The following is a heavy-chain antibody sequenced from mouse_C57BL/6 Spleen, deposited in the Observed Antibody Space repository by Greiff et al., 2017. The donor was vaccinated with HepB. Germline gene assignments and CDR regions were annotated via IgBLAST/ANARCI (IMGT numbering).Heavy chain of an antibody. CDR2: MDPSDSYP. CDR1: GYTFTSYW. Sequence: VQLQQSGAELVKPGASVKLSCKASGYTFTSYWMQWVKQRPEQGLGWIGEMDPSDSYPNSNQKFKGKATLTVDTSSSTAYMQLSSLTSEDSAVYYGARRNYYGSRGYFDVWGTGTTVTVSS. D-gene: IGHD1-1*01. V-gene: IGHV1-50*01. CDR3: ARRNYYGSRGYFDV. J-gene: IGHJ1*03.